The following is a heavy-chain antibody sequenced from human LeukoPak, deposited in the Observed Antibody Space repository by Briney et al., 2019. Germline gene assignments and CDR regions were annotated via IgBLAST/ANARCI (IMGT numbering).Heavy chain of an antibody. V-gene: IGHV3-30*03. Sequence: GGSLRLSCAASGFTFSSYGMHWVRQAPGKGLEWVAVISYDGSNKYYADSMKDRFTISRDNAKNSLYLQMNSLRAGDTAVYYCARAHTMTTVTVYDFDYWGQGTLVAVSS. D-gene: IGHD4-17*01. J-gene: IGHJ4*02. CDR3: ARAHTMTTVTVYDFDY. CDR2: ISYDGSNK. CDR1: GFTFSSYG.